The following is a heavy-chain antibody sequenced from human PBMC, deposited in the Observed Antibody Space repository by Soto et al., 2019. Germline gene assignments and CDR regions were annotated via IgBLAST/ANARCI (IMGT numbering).Heavy chain of an antibody. D-gene: IGHD6-19*01. CDR3: ARAVADPLYYLDY. CDR2: TDYSGNT. J-gene: IGHJ4*02. V-gene: IGHV4-59*08. CDR1: SDSISSYY. Sequence: SETLSLTCTVSSDSISSYYWIWIRQSPGKGLEWIGYTDYSGNTNYNPSLKSRVTISGDTSKNQFSLRLSSVTAADTAVYYCARAVADPLYYLDYWGQGTLVTVSS.